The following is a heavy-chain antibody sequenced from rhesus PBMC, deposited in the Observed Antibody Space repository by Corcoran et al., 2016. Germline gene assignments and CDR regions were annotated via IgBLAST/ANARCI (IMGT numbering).Heavy chain of an antibody. CDR2: IYGGSGGST. CDR1: GYSISSGYG. V-gene: IGHV4-127*01. D-gene: IGHD3-16*01. J-gene: IGHJ4*01. CDR3: ARESPYYYSGSYYGWFDY. Sequence: QVQLQESGPGLVKPSETLSLTCAVSGYSISSGYGWGWIRQPPGKGLEWIGQIYGGSGGSTAYNPSLKSRVTISTAASKNPFALKLSSVTAADTAVYYCARESPYYYSGSYYGWFDYWGQGVLVTVSS.